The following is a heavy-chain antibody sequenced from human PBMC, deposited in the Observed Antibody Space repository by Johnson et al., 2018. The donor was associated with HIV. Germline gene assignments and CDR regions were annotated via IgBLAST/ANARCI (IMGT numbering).Heavy chain of an antibody. CDR2: IGTAGDT. Sequence: VQMVESGGGFVQPGGSLRLSCAASGFTFSIYDIHWVRQGTGKGLEWVSAIGTAGDTYYAGSVKGRFTIPRENAKNSLYLQMNSLRAGDTAVYYCANGDSYYFDSSGYYYTAFDLWGQGTMVTVS. D-gene: IGHD3-22*01. CDR1: GFTFSIYD. J-gene: IGHJ3*01. V-gene: IGHV3-13*01. CDR3: ANGDSYYFDSSGYYYTAFDL.